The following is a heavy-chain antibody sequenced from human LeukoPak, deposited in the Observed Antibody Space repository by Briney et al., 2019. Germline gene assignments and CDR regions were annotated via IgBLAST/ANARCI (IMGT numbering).Heavy chain of an antibody. Sequence: GGSLRLSCAASGVGLSGNWMDWVRQAPGKGLVWVSRINSDGSSTSYADSVKGRFTISRDNAKNTLYLQMNSLRAEDTAVYYCARRDNYDYWGQGTLVTVSS. J-gene: IGHJ4*02. D-gene: IGHD2-15*01. V-gene: IGHV3-74*01. CDR1: GVGLSGNW. CDR2: INSDGSST. CDR3: ARRDNYDY.